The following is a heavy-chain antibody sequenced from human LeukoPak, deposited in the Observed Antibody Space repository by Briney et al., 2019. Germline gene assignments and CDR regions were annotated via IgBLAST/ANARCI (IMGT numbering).Heavy chain of an antibody. J-gene: IGHJ6*03. D-gene: IGHD3-3*01. Sequence: PSETLSLTCTVSGGSVSSGSYYWSWIRQPPGKGLEWIGYIYYSGSTNYNPSLKSRVTISVDTSKNQFSLKPSSVTAADTAVYYCARGPYDFWSGYGLWYYYMDVWGKGTTVTVSS. CDR3: ARGPYDFWSGYGLWYYYMDV. CDR1: GGSVSSGSYY. CDR2: IYYSGST. V-gene: IGHV4-61*01.